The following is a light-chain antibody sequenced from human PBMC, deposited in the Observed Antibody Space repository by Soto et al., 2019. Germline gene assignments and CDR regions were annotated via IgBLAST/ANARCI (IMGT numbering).Light chain of an antibody. Sequence: IGLTQSPGTLSLSPGERATLSCRASQSVSSSYFAWYQQKPGQAPRLLMYGASSRATGIPDRFSGSGSGTDFTLTISRLEPEDFAVYYCQQCDSSLLTFGQGTKVEIK. J-gene: IGKJ1*01. CDR3: QQCDSSLLT. V-gene: IGKV3-20*01. CDR1: QSVSSSY. CDR2: GAS.